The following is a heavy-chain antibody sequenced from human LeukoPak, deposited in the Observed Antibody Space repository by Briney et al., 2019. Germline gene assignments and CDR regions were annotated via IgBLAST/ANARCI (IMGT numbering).Heavy chain of an antibody. J-gene: IGHJ3*02. V-gene: IGHV1-18*01. CDR2: ISAYNANT. CDR3: ARDRLWGEDDAFDI. Sequence: ASVKVSCKASGYTFTSYGISWVRQAPGQGLEWMGWISAYNANTDYAQKIQGRVTMTTDTFTSTAYMELRSLRSDDTAVYYCARDRLWGEDDAFDIWGQGTMVTVSS. D-gene: IGHD3-16*01. CDR1: GYTFTSYG.